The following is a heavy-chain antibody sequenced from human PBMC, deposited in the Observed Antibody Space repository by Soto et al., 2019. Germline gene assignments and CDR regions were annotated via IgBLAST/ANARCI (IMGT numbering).Heavy chain of an antibody. CDR1: GYTFTSYY. CDR3: ARGSYPEGYWFDP. CDR2: INPSGGST. J-gene: IGHJ5*02. V-gene: IGHV1-46*01. Sequence: QVQLVQSGAEVKKPGASVKVSCKASGYTFTSYYMHWVRQAPGQGLEWMGIINPSGGSTSYAQKCQGRVTMTRDTYTRTVYMELSSLRSEDTAVYYCARGSYPEGYWFDPWGQGTLVTVSS. D-gene: IGHD1-26*01.